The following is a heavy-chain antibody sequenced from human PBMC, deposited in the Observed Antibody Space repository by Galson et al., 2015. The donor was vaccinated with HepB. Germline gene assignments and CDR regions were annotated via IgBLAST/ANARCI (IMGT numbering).Heavy chain of an antibody. Sequence: NYAQKFQGRVTMSADESTSTAYMELSSLTSDDTALYYCTRDGECSGRYFDYWGQGPLVTVSS. V-gene: IGHV1-69*01. J-gene: IGHJ4*02. CDR3: TRDGECSGRYFDY. D-gene: IGHD1-26*01.